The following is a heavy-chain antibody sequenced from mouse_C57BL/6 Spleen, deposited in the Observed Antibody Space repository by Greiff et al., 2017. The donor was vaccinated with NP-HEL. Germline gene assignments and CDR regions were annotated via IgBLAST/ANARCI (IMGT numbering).Heavy chain of an antibody. J-gene: IGHJ1*03. CDR1: GYTFTDYN. Sequence: EVQLQQSGPELVKPGASVKIPCKASGYTFTDYNMDWVKQSHGKSLEWIGDINPNNGGTIYNQKFKGKATLTVDKSSSTAYMELRSLTSEDTAVYYCARARAYYYGSSHWYFDVWGTGTTVTVSS. CDR2: INPNNGGT. D-gene: IGHD1-1*01. CDR3: ARARAYYYGSSHWYFDV. V-gene: IGHV1-18*01.